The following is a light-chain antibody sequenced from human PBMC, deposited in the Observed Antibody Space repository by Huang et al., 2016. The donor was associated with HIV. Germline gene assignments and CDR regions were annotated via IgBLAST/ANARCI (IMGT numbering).Light chain of an antibody. CDR3: QQRSEWFT. V-gene: IGKV3-11*01. CDR1: QSVGTY. CDR2: EVS. Sequence: EIVLTQSPATLSLSPGERATLSCWASQSVGTYLAWYQQRPGQAPRLLIYEVSNRATGIPDRFSGSGSGTDFTLTISSLEPEDFAVYYCQQRSEWFTFGPGTKVDMK. J-gene: IGKJ3*01.